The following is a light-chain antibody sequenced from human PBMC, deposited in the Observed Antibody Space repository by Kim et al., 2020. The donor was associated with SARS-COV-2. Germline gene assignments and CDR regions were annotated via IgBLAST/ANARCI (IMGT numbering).Light chain of an antibody. CDR3: QQYSNWPPKYT. J-gene: IGKJ2*01. Sequence: SPGERVTLFCRASQSVYSDLAWYQQKPGQAPRLLIYAASTRATGIPARFSGSGSGTEFSLTISSLQSEDLAVYYCQQYSNWPPKYTFGQGTKLEIK. CDR2: AAS. CDR1: QSVYSD. V-gene: IGKV3-15*01.